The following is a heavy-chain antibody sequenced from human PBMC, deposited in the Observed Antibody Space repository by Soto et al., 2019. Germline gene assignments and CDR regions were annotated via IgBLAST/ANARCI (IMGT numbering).Heavy chain of an antibody. CDR3: AKSGGASPYYFDY. V-gene: IGHV3-23*01. CDR1: AFTFNTYA. J-gene: IGHJ4*02. D-gene: IGHD1-26*01. Sequence: EVQLLESGGGLVQPGGSLRLSCEASAFTFNTYAMGWVRQAPGKGLEWVSAISVSGGGTYYADSVKGRFTISRDTSKNTLYLQMNSLRADDTAVYYCAKSGGASPYYFDYWGRGTLVTVSS. CDR2: ISVSGGGT.